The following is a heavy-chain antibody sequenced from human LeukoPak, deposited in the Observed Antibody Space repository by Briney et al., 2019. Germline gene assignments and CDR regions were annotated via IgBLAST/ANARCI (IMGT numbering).Heavy chain of an antibody. V-gene: IGHV3-23*01. J-gene: IGHJ3*02. Sequence: GGSLRLSCAASGFTFSSYAMSWVRQAPGKGLEWVSAISGSGGSTYYADSVKGRFPISRDNSKNTLYLQMNSLSAEDTAVYYCAHFRGGEAFDIWGQGTMVTVSS. D-gene: IGHD3-16*01. CDR3: AHFRGGEAFDI. CDR1: GFTFSSYA. CDR2: ISGSGGST.